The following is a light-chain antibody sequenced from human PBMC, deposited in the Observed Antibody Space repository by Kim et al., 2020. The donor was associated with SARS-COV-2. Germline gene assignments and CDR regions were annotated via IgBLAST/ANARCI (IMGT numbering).Light chain of an antibody. CDR2: EVS. V-gene: IGLV2-8*01. Sequence: QSALTQPPSASGSPGQSVTISCTGTNSDVGGYNYVSWYQQHPGKAPKLMIYEVSKRPSGVPDRFSGSKSGNTASLTVSGLQAEDEADYYCSSYVGSNNMVSRGGSHLTVL. CDR3: SSYVGSNNMV. J-gene: IGLJ3*02. CDR1: NSDVGGYNY.